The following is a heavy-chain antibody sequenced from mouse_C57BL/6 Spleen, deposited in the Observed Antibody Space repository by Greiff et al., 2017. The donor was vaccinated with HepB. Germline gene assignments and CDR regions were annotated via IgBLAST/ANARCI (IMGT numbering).Heavy chain of an antibody. V-gene: IGHV5-2*01. CDR3: GRHDYDRHAMDY. J-gene: IGHJ4*01. D-gene: IGHD2-4*01. Sequence: EVQVVESGGGLVQPGESLKLSCESNEYEFPSHDMSWVRKTPEKRLELVAAINSDGGSTYYPDTMERRFIISRDNTKKTLYLQMSSLRSEDTALYYRGRHDYDRHAMDYWGQGTSVNVSS. CDR1: EYEFPSHD. CDR2: INSDGGST.